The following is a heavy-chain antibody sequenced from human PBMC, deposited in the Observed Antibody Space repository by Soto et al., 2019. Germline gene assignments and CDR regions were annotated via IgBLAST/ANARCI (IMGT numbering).Heavy chain of an antibody. CDR1: GYTFTSYG. Sequence: QVQLVQSGAEVKKPGASVKVSCKASGYTFTSYGISWVRQAPGQGLEWMGWISAYNCNTNYAQKLQGRVTMTTDPSTSTAYMELRSLRSDDTAVYYCARDGYYYSSGYYGFGWYFDLWGRGTLVTVSS. V-gene: IGHV1-18*04. CDR2: ISAYNCNT. J-gene: IGHJ2*01. CDR3: ARDGYYYSSGYYGFGWYFDL. D-gene: IGHD3-22*01.